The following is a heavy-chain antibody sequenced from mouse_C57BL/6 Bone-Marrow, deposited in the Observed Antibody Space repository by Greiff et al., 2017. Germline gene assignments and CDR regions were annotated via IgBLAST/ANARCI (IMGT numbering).Heavy chain of an antibody. V-gene: IGHV1-82*01. CDR3: ARSDYYGSNLWYFDV. CDR2: IYPGDGDT. J-gene: IGHJ1*03. D-gene: IGHD1-1*01. Sequence: QVQLQQSGPELVKPGASVKISCKASGYAFSSSWMNWVKQRPGKGLEWIGRIYPGDGDTNYNGKFKGKATLTADKSSSTAYMQLSSLTSEDSAVYFCARSDYYGSNLWYFDVWGTGTTVTVSS. CDR1: GYAFSSSW.